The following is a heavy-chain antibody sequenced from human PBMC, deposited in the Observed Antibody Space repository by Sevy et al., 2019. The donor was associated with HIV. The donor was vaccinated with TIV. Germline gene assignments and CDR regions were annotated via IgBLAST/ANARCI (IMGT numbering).Heavy chain of an antibody. CDR2: IKQDGSDK. V-gene: IGHV3-7*01. CDR1: GFTFSSHY. CDR3: AREALYYYDSERHYDDAFDM. Sequence: GGSLRLSCAASGFTFSSHYMSWVRQAPGKGLEWVANIKQDGSDKFYVESMKGRFTISRDNAKNSLYLKLSSLRAEDTAMYFCAREALYYYDSERHYDDAFDMWGPGTMVTVSS. J-gene: IGHJ3*02. D-gene: IGHD3-22*01.